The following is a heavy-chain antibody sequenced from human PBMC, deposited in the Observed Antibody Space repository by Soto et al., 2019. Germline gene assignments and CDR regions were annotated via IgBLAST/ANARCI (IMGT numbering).Heavy chain of an antibody. CDR3: TKSRGVAGRPLDD. J-gene: IGHJ4*02. CDR2: ITWNSDSL. V-gene: IGHV3-9*01. CDR1: GFIFEDYA. D-gene: IGHD6-6*01. Sequence: EVQLVESGGGLVQPGRSLRLSCAASGFIFEDYAMHWVRQAPGKGLEWVSSITWNSDSLAYTGSVKGRFTISRDNAKNSLYLEMDSLIPEDTAIYYCTKSRGVAGRPLDDWGQGTLVTVSS.